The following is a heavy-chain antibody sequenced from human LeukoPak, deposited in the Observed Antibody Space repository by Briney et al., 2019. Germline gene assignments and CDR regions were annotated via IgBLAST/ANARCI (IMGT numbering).Heavy chain of an antibody. D-gene: IGHD3-22*01. CDR2: IIPIFGTA. CDR1: GGTFSSYA. V-gene: IGHV1-69*06. J-gene: IGHJ4*02. CDR3: ARDLGSNFYYALDY. Sequence: SVKLSCKASGGTFSSYAISWVRQAPGQGLEWMGGIIPIFGTANYAQKFQGRVTITADKSTSTAYMELSSLRSEDTAVYYCARDLGSNFYYALDYWGQGTLVTVSS.